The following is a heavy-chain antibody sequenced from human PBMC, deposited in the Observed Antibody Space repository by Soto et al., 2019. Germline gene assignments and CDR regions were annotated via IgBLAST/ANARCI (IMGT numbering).Heavy chain of an antibody. V-gene: IGHV3-23*01. CDR3: AKERYYDILTGPENYFYYYGMDV. Sequence: GGSLRLSCAASGFTFSSYAMSWVRQAPGKGLEWVSDITGSGGYTFYADSVTGRFIISRDNSKNTLYLQMSSLRAEDTAVYYCAKERYYDILTGPENYFYYYGMDVWGQGTTVTVSS. CDR2: ITGSGGYT. CDR1: GFTFSSYA. J-gene: IGHJ6*02. D-gene: IGHD3-9*01.